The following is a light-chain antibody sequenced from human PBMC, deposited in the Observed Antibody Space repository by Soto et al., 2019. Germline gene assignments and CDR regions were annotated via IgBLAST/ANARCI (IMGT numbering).Light chain of an antibody. V-gene: IGKV3-20*01. Sequence: IVLTQSPGPLSLSPGARATLSCRARQSVSSSYLAWYQQKPRQAPRLLVYGASSRATGIPDRFSGSGSGTDCTLTSSRLEPEECAVYYCQQYGSSPIPFGQGTRRESK. J-gene: IGKJ5*01. CDR2: GAS. CDR3: QQYGSSPIP. CDR1: QSVSSSY.